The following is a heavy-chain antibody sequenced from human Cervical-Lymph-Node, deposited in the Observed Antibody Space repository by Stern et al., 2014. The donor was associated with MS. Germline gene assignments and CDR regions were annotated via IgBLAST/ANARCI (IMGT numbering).Heavy chain of an antibody. CDR1: GYSFTIYG. J-gene: IGHJ4*02. V-gene: IGHV1-18*01. Sequence: QVQLVESGAEAKKPGASVKVSCKASGYSFTIYGISWGRQAPGQELEWMGWISPYNGNTNYVQKLQGRVTMTIDTSTSTAYMELGNLRSDDTAVYYCARGGSGWPFDHWGQGTLVTVSS. D-gene: IGHD6-19*01. CDR3: ARGGSGWPFDH. CDR2: ISPYNGNT.